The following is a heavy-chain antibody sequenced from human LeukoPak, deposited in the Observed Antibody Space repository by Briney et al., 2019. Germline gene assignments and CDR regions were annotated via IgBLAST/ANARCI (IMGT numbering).Heavy chain of an antibody. CDR1: GYTFTSYP. CDR3: ARGYDYGDYVGDFDY. V-gene: IGHV1-18*01. D-gene: IGHD4-17*01. Sequence: ASVKVSCKASGYTFTSYPISWVRQAPGQGLEWMGWITTYNGYTKYAQKLQDRVTMTTDTPTTTAYMDLRSLRSDDTAVYYCARGYDYGDYVGDFDYWGQGTLVTVSS. J-gene: IGHJ4*02. CDR2: ITTYNGYT.